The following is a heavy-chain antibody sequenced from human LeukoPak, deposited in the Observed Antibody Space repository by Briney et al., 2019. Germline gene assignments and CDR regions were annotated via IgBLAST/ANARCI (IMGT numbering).Heavy chain of an antibody. D-gene: IGHD3-22*01. CDR1: GGSISSNY. CDR3: ARENYFAGGGYGADF. CDR2: VHTSGES. V-gene: IGHV4-4*07. Sequence: PSETLSLTCTVSGGSISSNYWSWIRQPAGKGLDWVGRVHTSGESNYHPSRNPRVTMSAHTSKNQFSLRLTSVTAADTAVYFCARENYFAGGGYGADFWGQGTLVTVSS. J-gene: IGHJ4*02.